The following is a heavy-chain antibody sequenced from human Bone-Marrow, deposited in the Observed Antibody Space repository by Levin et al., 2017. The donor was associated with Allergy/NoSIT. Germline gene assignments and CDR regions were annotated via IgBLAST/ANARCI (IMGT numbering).Heavy chain of an antibody. V-gene: IGHV4-59*11. CDR3: AREPDHYGSGYFDP. J-gene: IGHJ5*02. D-gene: IGHD3-10*01. CDR1: GGSLSPHY. CDR2: IYHRGTT. Sequence: PSETLSLTCSVSGGSLSPHYWSWIRQTPGEALEWIGYIYHRGTTLYNPSLKSRVTISVDTSLNQFSLKLSSVTAADTAIYYCAREPDHYGSGYFDPWGQGTLVTVSS.